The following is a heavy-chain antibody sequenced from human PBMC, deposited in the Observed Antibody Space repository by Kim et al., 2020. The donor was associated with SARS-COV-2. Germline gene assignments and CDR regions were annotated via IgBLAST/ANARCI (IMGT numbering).Heavy chain of an antibody. CDR3: ARTAADGYNGGYYFDY. J-gene: IGHJ4*02. D-gene: IGHD5-12*01. Sequence: SLKSRVPTSVDTSKNHFSLKLSSVTAADTAVYFCARTAADGYNGGYYFDYWGQGTLVTVSS. V-gene: IGHV4-31*02.